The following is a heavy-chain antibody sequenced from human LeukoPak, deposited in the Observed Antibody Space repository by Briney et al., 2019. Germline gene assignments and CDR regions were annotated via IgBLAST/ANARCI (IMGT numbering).Heavy chain of an antibody. Sequence: PSETLSLTCTVSGGSISSGDYYWRWIRQLPGKGLGWIGYIYYSGSTYYNPSLKSRVTITVDTSKNQFSLKLSSVTAAHPAAYYCARHYAPNWTATRNWFDPWGPGTLVTVSS. CDR2: IYYSGST. D-gene: IGHD1-20*01. CDR1: GGSISSGDYY. CDR3: ARHYAPNWTATRNWFDP. J-gene: IGHJ5*02. V-gene: IGHV4-30-4*01.